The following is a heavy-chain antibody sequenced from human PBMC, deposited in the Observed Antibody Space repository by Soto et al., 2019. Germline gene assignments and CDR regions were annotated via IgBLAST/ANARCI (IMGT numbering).Heavy chain of an antibody. CDR2: IYYSGST. Sequence: SETLSLTCTVSGGSVSSGSYYWSWIRQPPGKGLEWIGYIYYSGSTNYNPSLKSRVTISVDTSKNQFSLKLSSVTAADTAVYYCAREGTYYYDSSGYSNFDYWGQGTLVTVSS. D-gene: IGHD3-22*01. V-gene: IGHV4-61*01. CDR1: GGSVSSGSYY. CDR3: AREGTYYYDSSGYSNFDY. J-gene: IGHJ4*02.